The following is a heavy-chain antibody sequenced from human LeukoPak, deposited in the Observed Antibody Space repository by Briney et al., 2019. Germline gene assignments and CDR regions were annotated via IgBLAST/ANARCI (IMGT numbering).Heavy chain of an antibody. V-gene: IGHV2-5*02. CDR2: IYWDDDK. D-gene: IGHD3-10*02. CDR1: GFSLRTGGVG. Sequence: SGPTLVNPTPTLTLTCTVSGFSLRTGGVGVGWIRQPPGKAVEWLALIYWDDDKLYNPSLKTRLTITKDTPKNQVVLTMTNMDPVDTATYYCAYRRGNNYVFLQWGQGTLVTVSS. CDR3: AYRRGNNYVFLQ. J-gene: IGHJ4*02.